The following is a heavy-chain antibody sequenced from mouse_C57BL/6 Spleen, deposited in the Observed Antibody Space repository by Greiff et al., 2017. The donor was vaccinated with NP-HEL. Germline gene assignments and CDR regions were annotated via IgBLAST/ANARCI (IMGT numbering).Heavy chain of an antibody. CDR3: ARALPGAMDY. V-gene: IGHV1-61*01. J-gene: IGHJ4*01. Sequence: QVQLQQSGAELVRPGSSVKLSCKASGYTFTSYWMDWVKQRPGQGLEWIGNIYPSDSETHYNQKFKDKATLTVDKSSSTAYMQLSSLTSEDSAVYYCARALPGAMDYWGQGTSVTVSS. D-gene: IGHD1-1*01. CDR1: GYTFTSYW. CDR2: IYPSDSET.